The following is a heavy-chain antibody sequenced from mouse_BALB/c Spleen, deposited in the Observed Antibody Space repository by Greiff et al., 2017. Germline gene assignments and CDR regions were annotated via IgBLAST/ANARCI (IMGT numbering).Heavy chain of an antibody. CDR1: GFTFSDYY. CDR3: ARPLLDAMDY. V-gene: IGHV5-4*02. Sequence: EVQLVESGGGLVKPGGSLKLSCAASGFTFSDYYMYGVRQTPEKRLEWVATISDGGSYTYYPDSVKGRFTISRDNAKNNLYLQLSSLKSEDTAMYYCARPLLDAMDYWGQGTSGTVSS. J-gene: IGHJ4*01. D-gene: IGHD2-10*01. CDR2: ISDGGSYT.